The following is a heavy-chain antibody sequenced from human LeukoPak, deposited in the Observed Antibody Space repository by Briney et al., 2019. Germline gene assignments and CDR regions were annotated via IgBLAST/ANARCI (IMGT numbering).Heavy chain of an antibody. V-gene: IGHV3-48*04. J-gene: IGHJ3*02. CDR1: GFTFSSYS. CDR3: ARVLRVVVIKGDAFDI. CDR2: ISSSSSTI. Sequence: PGGSLRLSCAASGFTFSSYSMNWVRQAQGKGLEWVSYISSSSSTIYYADSVKGRFTISRDNAKNSLYLQMNSLRAEDTAVYYCARVLRVVVIKGDAFDIWGQGTMVTVSS. D-gene: IGHD3-22*01.